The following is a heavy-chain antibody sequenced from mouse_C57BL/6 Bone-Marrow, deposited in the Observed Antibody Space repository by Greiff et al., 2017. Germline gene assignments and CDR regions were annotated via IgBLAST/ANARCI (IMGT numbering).Heavy chain of an antibody. CDR3: ARVLRYYDAMDY. CDR1: GFTFSSYA. Sequence: DVQLVESGGGLVKPGGSLKLSCAASGFTFSSYAMSWVRQTPEKRLEWVATISDGGSYTYYPDNVKGRFTISRDNAKNNLYLQMSHLKSEDTAMYCCARVLRYYDAMDYWGQGTSVTVSS. V-gene: IGHV5-4*01. CDR2: ISDGGSYT. J-gene: IGHJ4*01.